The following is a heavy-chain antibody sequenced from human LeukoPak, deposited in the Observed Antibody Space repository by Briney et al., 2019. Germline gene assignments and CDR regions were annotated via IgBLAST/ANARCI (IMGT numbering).Heavy chain of an antibody. V-gene: IGHV1-2*02. J-gene: IGHJ4*02. CDR2: INPNSGGT. CDR1: GYTFTGYY. D-gene: IGHD3-10*01. CDR3: ARAYYGSGSYCPDY. Sequence: ASVKVSCKASGYTFTGYYMHWVRQAPGQGLEWMGWINPNSGGTNYAQKFQGRVTMTRDTSISTAYMELSRLRSDDTAVYYCARAYYGSGSYCPDYWGQGTPVTVSS.